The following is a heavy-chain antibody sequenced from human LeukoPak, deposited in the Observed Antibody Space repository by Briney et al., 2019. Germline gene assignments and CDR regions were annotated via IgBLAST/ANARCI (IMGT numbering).Heavy chain of an antibody. CDR1: GGSISSGSYY. J-gene: IGHJ5*02. CDR2: IYSGGSA. CDR3: ARAVGSSESNWFDP. V-gene: IGHV4-61*02. Sequence: PSQTLSLTCTVSGGSISSGSYYWSWIRQPAGKGLEWIGRIYSGGSANYNPSLKSRVTISVDRSKNQFSLRLTSVTAADTAVYYCARAVGSSESNWFDPWGQGTLATVSS. D-gene: IGHD1-26*01.